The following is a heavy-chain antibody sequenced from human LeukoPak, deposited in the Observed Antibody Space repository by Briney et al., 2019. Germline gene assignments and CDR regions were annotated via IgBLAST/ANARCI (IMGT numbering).Heavy chain of an antibody. Sequence: SETLSLTCTVSGGSVSSYSHYWSWIRQPPGKGLEWIGYIYYSGNTNYNPSLKSRVTISVDTSKNQFSLKLSSVTAADTAVYYCATRSTGVAATFDSWGQGALVTVSS. V-gene: IGHV4-61*01. CDR1: GGSVSSYSHY. J-gene: IGHJ4*02. CDR3: ATRSTGVAATFDS. D-gene: IGHD2-15*01. CDR2: IYYSGNT.